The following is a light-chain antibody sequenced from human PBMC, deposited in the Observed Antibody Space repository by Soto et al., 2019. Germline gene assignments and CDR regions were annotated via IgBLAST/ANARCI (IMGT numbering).Light chain of an antibody. CDR1: QSISKY. CDR3: QESYSVPFFS. V-gene: IGKV1-39*01. CDR2: AAS. Sequence: DIQLTQSPSSLSASVGDRVTISCRASQSISKYLNWFQQKPGKAPELLISAASRLQTGVPSRFSGSGSGTDFTLTISSLQPQDFATYYCQESYSVPFFSFGPGTKVDIK. J-gene: IGKJ3*01.